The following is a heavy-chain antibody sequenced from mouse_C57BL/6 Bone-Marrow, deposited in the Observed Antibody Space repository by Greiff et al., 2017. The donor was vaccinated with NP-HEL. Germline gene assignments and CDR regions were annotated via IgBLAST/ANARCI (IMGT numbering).Heavy chain of an antibody. CDR2: IYPGDGDT. D-gene: IGHD1-2*01. V-gene: IGHV1-82*01. Sequence: VQLQESGPELVKPGASVKISCKASGYAFSSSWMNWVKQRPGKGLEWIGRIYPGDGDTNYNGKFKGKATLTADQSSSTAYMQLSSLTSEDSAVYFCARILRPYWYFDVWGTGTTVTVSS. CDR3: ARILRPYWYFDV. CDR1: GYAFSSSW. J-gene: IGHJ1*03.